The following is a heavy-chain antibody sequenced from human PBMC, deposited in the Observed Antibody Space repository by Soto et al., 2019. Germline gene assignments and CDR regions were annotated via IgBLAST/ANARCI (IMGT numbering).Heavy chain of an antibody. CDR3: ARDRLSDGRPQDYYYGMDV. CDR2: INPNSGGT. D-gene: IGHD6-6*01. CDR1: GYTFTGYY. V-gene: IGHV1-2*04. Sequence: TSVKVSCKASGYTFTGYYMHWVRQAPGQGLEWMGWINPNSGGTNYAQKFQGWVTMTRDTSISTAYMELSRLRSDDTAVYYCARDRLSDGRPQDYYYGMDVWGQGTTVTVSS. J-gene: IGHJ6*02.